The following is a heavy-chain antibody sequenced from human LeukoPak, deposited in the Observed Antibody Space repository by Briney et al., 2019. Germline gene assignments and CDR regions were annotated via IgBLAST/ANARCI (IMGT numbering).Heavy chain of an antibody. D-gene: IGHD6-13*01. V-gene: IGHV4-30-4*01. CDR1: GGSISSGDYY. CDR3: ARFSSSWIFDY. CDR2: IYYSGGT. Sequence: SETLSLTCTVSGGSISSGDYYWSWIRQPPGKGLEWIGYIYYSGGTYYNPSLKSRVTISVDTSKNQFSLKLSSVTAADTAVYYCARFSSSWIFDYWGQGTLVTVSS. J-gene: IGHJ4*02.